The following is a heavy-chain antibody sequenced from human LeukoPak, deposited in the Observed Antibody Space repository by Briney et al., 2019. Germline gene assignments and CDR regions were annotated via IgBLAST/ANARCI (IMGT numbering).Heavy chain of an antibody. J-gene: IGHJ4*02. Sequence: GGSLRLSCAASGFTFSNFAMSWVRQAPGKGLEWVSAISTSGGSTYYADSVRGRFTISRDNSKNTVNLQMNSLRAEDTALYYCAGGQMFTSGGFDDWGQGTLVTVSS. CDR2: ISTSGGST. D-gene: IGHD6-19*01. V-gene: IGHV3-23*01. CDR3: AGGQMFTSGGFDD. CDR1: GFTFSNFA.